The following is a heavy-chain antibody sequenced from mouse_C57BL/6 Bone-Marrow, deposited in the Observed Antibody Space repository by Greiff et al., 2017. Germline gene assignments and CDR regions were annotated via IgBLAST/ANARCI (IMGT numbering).Heavy chain of an antibody. Sequence: VQLQQSGAELVRPGASVKLSCTASGFNIKDDYMHWVKQRPEQGLEWIGWIDPENGDTEYASKFQGKATITADTSSNTAYLQLSSLTSEDTAVYYCTLHYYGSSYRYWYFDVWGTGTTVTVSS. CDR1: GFNIKDDY. D-gene: IGHD1-1*01. J-gene: IGHJ1*03. V-gene: IGHV14-4*01. CDR3: TLHYYGSSYRYWYFDV. CDR2: IDPENGDT.